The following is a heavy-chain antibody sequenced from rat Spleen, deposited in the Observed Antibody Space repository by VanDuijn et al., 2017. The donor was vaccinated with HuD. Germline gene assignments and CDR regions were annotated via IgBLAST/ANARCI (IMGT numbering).Heavy chain of an antibody. CDR1: GHSITSSYR. V-gene: IGHV3-3*01. J-gene: IGHJ2*01. Sequence: EVQLQESGPGLVKPSQSLSLTCSVTGHSITSSYRWNWIRKFPGNKLEWMGYINSAVTTNYNPSLKSRISITRDTSKNQFFLQVNSVTTEDTATYYCTRSPYYYGGHRWGQGVMVTVSS. D-gene: IGHD1-12*02. CDR3: TRSPYYYGGHR. CDR2: INSAVTT.